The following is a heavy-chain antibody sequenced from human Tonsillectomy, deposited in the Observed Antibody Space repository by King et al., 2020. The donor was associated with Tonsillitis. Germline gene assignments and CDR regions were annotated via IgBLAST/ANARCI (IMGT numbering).Heavy chain of an antibody. CDR3: ATSRQPTDALDI. Sequence: QLQESGPGLVQPSQTLSLTCTVSGGSINSGGYYCTWIRQRPGEGLEWIGHIYYTESTVYSPSLKSRLSISVDTSTNQFSLKLRSVTPADTAVYYCATSRQPTDALDIWGRGTMVTVSS. J-gene: IGHJ3*02. V-gene: IGHV4-31*03. CDR1: GGSINSGGYY. CDR2: IYYTEST.